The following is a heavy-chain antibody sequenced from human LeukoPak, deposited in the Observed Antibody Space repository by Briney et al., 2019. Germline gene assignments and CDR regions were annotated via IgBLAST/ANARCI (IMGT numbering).Heavy chain of an antibody. Sequence: SETLSLTCAVYGGSFSGYYWSWIRQPPGKGLEWIGEINHSGSTNYNPSLKSRVTISVDTSKNQFSLKLSSVTAADTAVYYCARMGSRPFDYWGQGTLVTVSS. D-gene: IGHD2-15*01. CDR3: ARMGSRPFDY. V-gene: IGHV4-34*01. CDR2: INHSGST. CDR1: GGSFSGYY. J-gene: IGHJ4*02.